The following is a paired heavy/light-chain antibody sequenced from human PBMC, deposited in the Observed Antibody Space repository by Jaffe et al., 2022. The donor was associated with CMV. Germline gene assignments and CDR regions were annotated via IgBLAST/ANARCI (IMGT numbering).Heavy chain of an antibody. D-gene: IGHD3-10*01. CDR3: ARDSGSGGYYSSGRKGWFDP. CDR2: IYYSGTT. Sequence: QVQLQESGPGLVKASETLSLTCTVSGGSINSYYWNWIRQPPGKGLEWIGYIYYSGTTNYNPSLKSRVTISIDTSKNQFSLKLSSVTAADTAVYYCARDSGSGGYYSSGRKGWFDPWGQGTLVTVSS. CDR1: GGSINSYY. J-gene: IGHJ5*02. V-gene: IGHV4-59*01.
Light chain of an antibody. CDR3: QHYGNSPMYT. CDR1: QSLSSSY. V-gene: IGKV3-20*01. Sequence: EIVLTQSPGTLSLSPGERATLSCRASQSLSSSYLAWYQQKPGQAPRLLIYGASGRATGIPDRFSGSGSGTDFTLTISRLEPEDFAVYYCQHYGNSPMYTFGQGTKLEIK. J-gene: IGKJ2*01. CDR2: GAS.